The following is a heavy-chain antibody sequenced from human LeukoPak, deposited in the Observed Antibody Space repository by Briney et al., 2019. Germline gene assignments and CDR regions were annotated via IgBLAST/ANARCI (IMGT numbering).Heavy chain of an antibody. CDR2: ISGSGGST. Sequence: PGGSLRLSCAASGFTFSSYSMNWVRQAPGKGLEWVSAISGSGGSTYYADSVKGRFTISRDNSKNTLYLQMNSLRAEDTAVYYCAKGTSITMIVVVSSGHDAFDIWGQGTMVTVSS. D-gene: IGHD3-22*01. CDR3: AKGTSITMIVVVSSGHDAFDI. CDR1: GFTFSSYS. J-gene: IGHJ3*02. V-gene: IGHV3-23*01.